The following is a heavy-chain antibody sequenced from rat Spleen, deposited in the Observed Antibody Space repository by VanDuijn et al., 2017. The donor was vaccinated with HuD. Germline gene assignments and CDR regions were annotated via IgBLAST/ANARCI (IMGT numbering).Heavy chain of an antibody. D-gene: IGHD1-9*01. CDR2: IWGNGNT. V-gene: IGHV2S61*01. J-gene: IGHJ2*01. CDR3: ARGRTYYGYDY. Sequence: QVQLKESGPGLVKPSLTLSLTCTVSGFSLSSYGVIWVRQPPGKGLEWMGVIWGNGNTNYNSALKSRLSISRDTSKSQVFLKMTNLQTEDTAMYFCARGRTYYGYDYWGQGVMVTVSS. CDR1: GFSLSSYG.